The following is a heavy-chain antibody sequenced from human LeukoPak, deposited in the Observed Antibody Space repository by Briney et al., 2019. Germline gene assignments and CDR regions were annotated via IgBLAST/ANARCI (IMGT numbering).Heavy chain of an antibody. Sequence: ASVKVSCKASGYTFTSYYMHWVRQAPGQGLEWMGWINPYSGGTKYSQRFQGRVTMTRDTSISTAYMELTTLRSDDTALYYCARGSWIVGSTYFNYFDYWGQGTLVTVSS. V-gene: IGHV1-2*02. CDR3: ARGSWIVGSTYFNYFDY. J-gene: IGHJ4*02. CDR1: GYTFTSYY. CDR2: INPYSGGT. D-gene: IGHD1-26*01.